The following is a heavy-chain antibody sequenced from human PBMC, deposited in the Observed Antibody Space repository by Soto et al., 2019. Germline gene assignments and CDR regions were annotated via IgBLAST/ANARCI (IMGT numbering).Heavy chain of an antibody. V-gene: IGHV3-15*01. D-gene: IGHD6-13*01. CDR2: IKRKTDGGTT. J-gene: IGHJ6*03. Sequence: GGSLRLSCAASGFTFSNAWMSWVRQAPGKGLEWVGRIKRKTDGGTTDYAAPVKGRFTISRDDSKNTLYLQMNSLKTEDTAVYYCTTSGYSSSWNDYYYYYMDVWGKGTTVTVSS. CDR3: TTSGYSSSWNDYYYYYMDV. CDR1: GFTFSNAW.